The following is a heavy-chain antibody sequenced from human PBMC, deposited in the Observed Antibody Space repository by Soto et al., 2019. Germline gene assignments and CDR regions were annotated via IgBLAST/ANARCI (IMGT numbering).Heavy chain of an antibody. Sequence: GASVKVSCKASGYTFTSYGISWVRQAPGQGLEWMGWISAYNGNTNYAQKLQGRVTMTTDTSTSTAYMELRSLRSDDTAVYYCARVGVVVVASGAFDIWGQGTMVTVPS. CDR3: ARVGVVVVASGAFDI. J-gene: IGHJ3*02. CDR2: ISAYNGNT. V-gene: IGHV1-18*04. CDR1: GYTFTSYG. D-gene: IGHD2-15*01.